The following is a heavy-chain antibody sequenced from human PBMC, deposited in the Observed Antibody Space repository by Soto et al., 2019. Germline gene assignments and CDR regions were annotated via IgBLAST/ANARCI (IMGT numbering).Heavy chain of an antibody. CDR1: GGSISSYY. J-gene: IGHJ6*02. Sequence: SETLSLTCTVSGGSISSYYWSWIRQPPGKGLEWIGYIYYSGSTNYNPSLKSRVTISVDTSKNQFSLKLSSVTAADTAVYYCARESNDYGMDVWGQGTTVTGSS. V-gene: IGHV4-59*12. CDR2: IYYSGST. CDR3: ARESNDYGMDV.